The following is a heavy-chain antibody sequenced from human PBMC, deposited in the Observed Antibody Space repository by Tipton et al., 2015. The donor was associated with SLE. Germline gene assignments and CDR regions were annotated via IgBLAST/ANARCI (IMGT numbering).Heavy chain of an antibody. CDR3: ATQNCSGGSCYTYFDY. V-gene: IGHV5-51*01. Sequence: QLVQSGAEVKKPGESLKISCKGSGYSFTSYWIGWVRQMPGKGLEWMGIIYPGDSDTRYSPSFQGQVTISADKSISTAYLQWSSLKASDTAMYYCATQNCSGGSCYTYFDYWGQGTLVTVSS. J-gene: IGHJ4*02. CDR2: IYPGDSDT. CDR1: GYSFTSYW. D-gene: IGHD2-15*01.